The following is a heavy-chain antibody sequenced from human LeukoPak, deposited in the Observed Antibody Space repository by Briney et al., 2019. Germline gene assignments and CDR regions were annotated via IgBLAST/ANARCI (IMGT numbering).Heavy chain of an antibody. J-gene: IGHJ4*02. V-gene: IGHV7-4-1*02. CDR1: GYTFTTYP. D-gene: IGHD3-22*01. CDR2: IDTNTGSP. CDR3: VGGIDTTGYFNY. Sequence: GSVKVSCKASGYTFTTYPINWVRQAPGQGLEWMGWIDTNTGSPTYAQGLTGRFVFSLDTSVSTAFLQINSLKAEDTALYYCVGGIDTTGYFNYWGQGTLVTVSS.